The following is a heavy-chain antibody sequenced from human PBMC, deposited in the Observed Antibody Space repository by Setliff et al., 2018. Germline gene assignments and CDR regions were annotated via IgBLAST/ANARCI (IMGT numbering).Heavy chain of an antibody. D-gene: IGHD6-13*01. CDR2: ISPYSGKT. J-gene: IGHJ4*02. CDR1: GYTFSDYG. Sequence: ASVKVSCKASGYTFSDYGVNWVRQAPGQGLEWVGWISPYSGKTYTAPKFEGRVFLTTDTSTATAYLDLRSLQSDDTAVYFRSRLVRFCTRTVCQRLSGDDFWGQGTLVTVSS. CDR3: SRLVRFCTRTVCQRLSGDDF. V-gene: IGHV1-18*01.